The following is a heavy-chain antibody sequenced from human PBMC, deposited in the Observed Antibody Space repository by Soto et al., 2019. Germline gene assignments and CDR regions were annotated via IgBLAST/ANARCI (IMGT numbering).Heavy chain of an antibody. CDR2: IYRTGST. J-gene: IGHJ4*02. Sequence: LSLTCAVSGGSCTSNNWWTWVRQPPGQGLEWIGEIYRTGSTNYNPSLKSRVTISLDKSENQFSLKVTSLTAADTAVYYCASRDPGTSVDYWGQGTLVTVSS. V-gene: IGHV4-4*02. D-gene: IGHD1-7*01. CDR1: GGSCTSNNW. CDR3: ASRDPGTSVDY.